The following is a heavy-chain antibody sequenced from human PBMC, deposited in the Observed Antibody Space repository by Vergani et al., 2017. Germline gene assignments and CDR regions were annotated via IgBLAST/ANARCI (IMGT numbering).Heavy chain of an antibody. CDR3: AKESALERVVISLEAFDI. D-gene: IGHD3-3*01. CDR2: ISWNSGSI. CDR1: GFPFDDYA. J-gene: IGHJ3*02. Sequence: EVQLVESGGGLVQPGRSLRLSCAASGFPFDDYAMHWVRQAPGKGLAWVSGISWNSGSIGYADSVKGRFTISRDNAKNSLYLQMNSLRAEDTALYYWAKESALERVVISLEAFDIWGQGTMVTVSS. V-gene: IGHV3-9*01.